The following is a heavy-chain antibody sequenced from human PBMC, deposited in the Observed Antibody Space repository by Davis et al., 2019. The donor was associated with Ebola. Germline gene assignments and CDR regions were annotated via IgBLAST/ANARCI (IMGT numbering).Heavy chain of an antibody. CDR1: GFTFSSYE. Sequence: GGSLRLSCAASGFTFSSYEMNWVRQAPGKGLEWISYISDSGSNAYYTESVKGRFTISRDNAKNSLFLQMDTLRVEDTAVYYCVPGTWIRGQGSLVTVSS. CDR2: ISDSGSNA. J-gene: IGHJ4*02. D-gene: IGHD5-18*01. CDR3: VPGTWI. V-gene: IGHV3-48*03.